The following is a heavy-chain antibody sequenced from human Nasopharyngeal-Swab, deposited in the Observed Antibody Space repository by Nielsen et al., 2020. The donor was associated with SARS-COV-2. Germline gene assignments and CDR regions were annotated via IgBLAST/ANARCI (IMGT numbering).Heavy chain of an antibody. V-gene: IGHV3-23*01. D-gene: IGHD3-9*01. CDR3: AREGSYYDILTGYYYFDY. J-gene: IGHJ4*02. Sequence: GGSLRLSCAASGFTFSSYAMSWVRQTPGKGLEWVSSINKSGGGTYFADSVKGRFTISRDNSKNTLYLQMNSLRAEDTAVYYCAREGSYYDILTGYYYFDYWGQGTLVTVSS. CDR2: INKSGGGT. CDR1: GFTFSSYA.